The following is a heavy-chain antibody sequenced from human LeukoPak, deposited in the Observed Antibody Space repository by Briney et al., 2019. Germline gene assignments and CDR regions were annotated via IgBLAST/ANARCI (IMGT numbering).Heavy chain of an antibody. CDR3: ARERGSYYYFDY. Sequence: SQTLSLTFTVSGGSINNVDYYWGWIRQPPGKGLEWIGYIYYTGSTYYNPSLKSRVSMSVDTSKNQFSLNLNSVTAADTAVYYCARERGSYYYFDYWGQGALVTVSS. V-gene: IGHV4-30-4*08. CDR2: IYYTGST. D-gene: IGHD1-26*01. J-gene: IGHJ4*02. CDR1: GGSINNVDYY.